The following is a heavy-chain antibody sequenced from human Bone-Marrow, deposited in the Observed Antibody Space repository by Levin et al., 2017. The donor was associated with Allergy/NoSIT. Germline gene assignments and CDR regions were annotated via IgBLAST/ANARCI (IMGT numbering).Heavy chain of an antibody. Sequence: GGSLRLSCAASGFTISTNAMSWVRQAPGKGLEWVSGVGGDGRTHYADSVRGRFTISRDNSKNTLYLQLNTLRVEDTALYYCAKDFYFWSAADSWGQGTLVTVSS. CDR3: AKDFYFWSAADS. CDR1: GFTISTNA. CDR2: VGGDGRT. J-gene: IGHJ4*02. D-gene: IGHD3-3*01. V-gene: IGHV3-23*01.